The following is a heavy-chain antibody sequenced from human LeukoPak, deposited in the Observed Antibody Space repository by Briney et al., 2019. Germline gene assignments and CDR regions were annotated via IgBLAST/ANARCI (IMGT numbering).Heavy chain of an antibody. CDR1: GGSISSYY. Sequence: PSETLSLTCTVSGGSISSYYWSWIRQPPGKGLEWIGYIYYSGSTNYNPSLKSRVTISVDTSKNQFSLKLSSVTAADTAVYYCARHGDFGVGHYHYYGMDVWGQGTTVTVSS. V-gene: IGHV4-59*08. J-gene: IGHJ6*02. D-gene: IGHD2-21*02. CDR2: IYYSGST. CDR3: ARHGDFGVGHYHYYGMDV.